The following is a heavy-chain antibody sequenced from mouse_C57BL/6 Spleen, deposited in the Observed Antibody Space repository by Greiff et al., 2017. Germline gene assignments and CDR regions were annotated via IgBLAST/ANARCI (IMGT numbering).Heavy chain of an antibody. D-gene: IGHD3-1*01. V-gene: IGHV5-16*01. CDR3: ARERPGPYAMDY. J-gene: IGHJ4*01. Sequence: EVQLQESEGGLVQPGSSMKLSCTASGFTFSDYYMAWVRQVPEKGLEWVANINYDGSSTYYLDSLKSRFIISRDNAKNILYLQMSSLKSEDTATYYCARERPGPYAMDYWGQGTSVTVSS. CDR1: GFTFSDYY. CDR2: INYDGSST.